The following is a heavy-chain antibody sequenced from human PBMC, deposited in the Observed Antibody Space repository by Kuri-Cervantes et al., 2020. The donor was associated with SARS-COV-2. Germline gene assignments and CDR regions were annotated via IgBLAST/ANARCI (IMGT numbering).Heavy chain of an antibody. V-gene: IGHV5-51*01. J-gene: IGHJ3*02. Sequence: GSLRLSCKGSGYSFTSYWIGWVRQMPGKGLEWMGIIYPGDSDTRYSPSFQGQVTISADKSISTAYLQWSSLKASDTAMYYCARHLDDSSGSDAFDIWGQGTMVTVSS. D-gene: IGHD3-22*01. CDR3: ARHLDDSSGSDAFDI. CDR2: IYPGDSDT. CDR1: GYSFTSYW.